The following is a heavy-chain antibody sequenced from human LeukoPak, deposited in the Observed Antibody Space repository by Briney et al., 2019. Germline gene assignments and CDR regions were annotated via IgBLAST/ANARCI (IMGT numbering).Heavy chain of an antibody. CDR3: ARDFSGWYYYFDY. J-gene: IGHJ4*02. D-gene: IGHD6-19*01. V-gene: IGHV3-48*01. CDR2: ISSSSSTI. Sequence: PGGSLRLSCAASGFTFSSYSMNWVRQAPGKGLEWVSYISSSSSTIYYADSVKGRFTIPRDNAKNSLYLQMNSLRAEDTAVYYCARDFSGWYYYFDYWGQGTLVTVSS. CDR1: GFTFSSYS.